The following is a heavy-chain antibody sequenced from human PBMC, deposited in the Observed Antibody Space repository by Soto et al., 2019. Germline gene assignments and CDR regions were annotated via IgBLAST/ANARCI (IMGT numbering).Heavy chain of an antibody. Sequence: SGTPSLTCTVSGGSVSSGDYYWSWLRQPPGKGLEWIGYIYYSGNTNYNPSLKSRVIISVDTSKNLFSPKLTSVTAADTAVYYCARIPVDTSMIYWLDPWGQGTLVTGSS. CDR1: GGSVSSGDYY. V-gene: IGHV4-61*08. J-gene: IGHJ5*02. CDR2: IYYSGNT. CDR3: ARIPVDTSMIYWLDP. D-gene: IGHD5-18*01.